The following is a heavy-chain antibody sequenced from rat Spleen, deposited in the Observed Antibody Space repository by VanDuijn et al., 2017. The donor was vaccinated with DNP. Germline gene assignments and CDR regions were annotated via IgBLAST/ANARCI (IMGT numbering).Heavy chain of an antibody. V-gene: IGHV5-31*01. CDR3: ARETIAAVYWYFDF. Sequence: EVQLVESGGDLVQPGRSLKLSCVASGFTFNNYWMTWIRQVPGKGLEWVASITSSGGSTYYPDSGKGRFTISRDNAKNTLYLQMNSLRSEDTATYYCARETIAAVYWYFDFWGPGTMVTVSS. CDR1: GFTFNNYW. D-gene: IGHD1-2*01. CDR2: ITSSGGST. J-gene: IGHJ1*01.